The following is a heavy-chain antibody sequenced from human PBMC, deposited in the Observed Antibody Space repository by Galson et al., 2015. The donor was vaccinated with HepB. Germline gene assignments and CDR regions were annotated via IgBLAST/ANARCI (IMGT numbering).Heavy chain of an antibody. Sequence: SETLSLTCTVSGGSISSSSYYWGWIRQPPGKGLEWIGSIYYSGSTYYNPSLKSRVTISVDTSKNQFSLKLSSVTAADTAVYCCARQGGDDSSGDYFDYWGQGTLVTVSS. CDR1: GGSISSSSYY. D-gene: IGHD3-22*01. V-gene: IGHV4-39*01. CDR3: ARQGGDDSSGDYFDY. J-gene: IGHJ4*02. CDR2: IYYSGST.